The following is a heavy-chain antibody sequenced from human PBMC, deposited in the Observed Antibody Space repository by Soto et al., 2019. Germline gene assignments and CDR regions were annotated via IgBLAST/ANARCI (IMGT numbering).Heavy chain of an antibody. CDR3: ARGGGVGVAGSAAFDM. Sequence: QLHLVQSGAVVKKPGASVTVSCSASGYPVTAYYMHWVRQAPGRGLEWMGGINPATGAAKYTQTFQGRVTSARDPSTGTVFMELSGLTSEDTAVFYWARGGGVGVAGSAAFDMWGQGTLVTVSS. V-gene: IGHV1-2*01. CDR1: GYPVTAYY. D-gene: IGHD3-3*01. J-gene: IGHJ3*02. CDR2: INPATGAA.